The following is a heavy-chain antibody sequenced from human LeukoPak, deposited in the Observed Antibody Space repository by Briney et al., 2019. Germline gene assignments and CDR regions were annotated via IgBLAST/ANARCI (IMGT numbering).Heavy chain of an antibody. CDR1: GGSISSYY. CDR2: IYYSGST. V-gene: IGHV4-59*08. J-gene: IGHJ4*02. CDR3: ARQEDSYGLIGY. D-gene: IGHD5-18*01. Sequence: PSETLSLTCNVSGGSISSYYWSWIRQPPGRGLEWIGYIYYSGSTNYNPSLKSRVTISVDTSKNRFSLNLSSVTATDTAVYYCARQEDSYGLIGYWGQGTLVTVSS.